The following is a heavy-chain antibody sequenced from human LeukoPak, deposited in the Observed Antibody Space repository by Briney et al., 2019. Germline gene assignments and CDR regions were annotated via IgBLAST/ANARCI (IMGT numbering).Heavy chain of an antibody. V-gene: IGHV3-30*02. CDR3: AKGKWYFDY. CDR2: IRYDGSEK. Sequence: GGSLRLPCAASGFTFSSNGMHWVRQAPGKGLEWVAFIRYDGSEKYYGDSVKGRFTISRDNSKNTLYLQMNSLRVEDTAVYYCAKGKWYFDYWGQGTLVTVSS. D-gene: IGHD1-26*01. J-gene: IGHJ4*02. CDR1: GFTFSSNG.